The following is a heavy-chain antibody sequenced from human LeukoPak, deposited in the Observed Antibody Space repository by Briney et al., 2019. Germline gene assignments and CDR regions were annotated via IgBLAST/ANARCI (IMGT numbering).Heavy chain of an antibody. J-gene: IGHJ4*02. D-gene: IGHD2-15*01. CDR3: ARDVVVVAANDY. V-gene: IGHV4-38-2*02. CDR2: VYHHGNT. Sequence: PSETLSLTCTVSGFSISTGYSWGWIRQPPGKGLEWIGTVYHHGNTYFNPSLVSRVTISLDTSKNQFSLRLTSVTAADTAKYYCARDVVVVAANDYWGQGTLVTVSS. CDR1: GFSISTGYS.